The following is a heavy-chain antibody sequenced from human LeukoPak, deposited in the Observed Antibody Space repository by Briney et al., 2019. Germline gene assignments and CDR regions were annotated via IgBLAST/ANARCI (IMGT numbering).Heavy chain of an antibody. V-gene: IGHV4-30-4*01. J-gene: IGHJ5*02. CDR1: AGSTRGYY. CDR2: IYYTGNT. CDR3: ARDVFEYGDSGAIWFDP. Sequence: SETLSLTCIVSAGSTRGYYWSWIRQPPGKGLEWIGYIYYTGNTNYNPSLKSRLTISVDTSKNQFSLKLISLTAADTAVYYCARDVFEYGDSGAIWFDPWGQGTLVTVSS. D-gene: IGHD4-17*01.